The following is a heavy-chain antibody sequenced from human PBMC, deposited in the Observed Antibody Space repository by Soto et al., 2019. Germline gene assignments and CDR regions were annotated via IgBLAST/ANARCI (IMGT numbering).Heavy chain of an antibody. V-gene: IGHV3-7*03. CDR3: ARIPEDGWLVLYYFDY. J-gene: IGHJ4*02. CDR2: IKQDGSEK. Sequence: GTLRLSWAASGFSFSSYWMSWVRQAPGKGLEWVANIKQDGSEKYYVDSVKGRFTISRDNAKNSLYLQMKSLRAEDTAVYYCARIPEDGWLVLYYFDYWGQGTLVTVSS. D-gene: IGHD6-19*01. CDR1: GFSFSSYW.